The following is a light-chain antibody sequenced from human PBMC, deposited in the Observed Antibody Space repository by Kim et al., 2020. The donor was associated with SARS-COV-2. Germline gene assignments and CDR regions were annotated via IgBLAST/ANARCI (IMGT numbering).Light chain of an antibody. CDR2: DAS. CDR3: QQYDSLPLT. J-gene: IGKJ4*01. Sequence: DIQMTQSPPSLSASIGDRVTITCQASQDITYYLNWYLQKPGTAPKLLIYDASMLQTGVPSRLSGSGSGTNFTFTISSLQPEDIATYYWQQYDSLPLTFGGGTKVDIK. CDR1: QDITYY. V-gene: IGKV1-33*01.